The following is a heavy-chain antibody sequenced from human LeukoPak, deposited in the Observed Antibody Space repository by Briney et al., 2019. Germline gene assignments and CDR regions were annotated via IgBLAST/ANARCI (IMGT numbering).Heavy chain of an antibody. V-gene: IGHV3-23*01. CDR1: GFIFSSYA. D-gene: IGHD2-15*01. J-gene: IGHJ4*02. CDR2: ISGSGGST. CDR3: AKGDRGYCSGGSCYVDY. Sequence: GGSLRLSCAASGFIFSSYALTWVRQAPGKGLEWVSTISGSGGSTYQADFVRGRFTISRDNSKNTLYLQMNSLRAEDTAVYYCAKGDRGYCSGGSCYVDYWGQGTLVTVSS.